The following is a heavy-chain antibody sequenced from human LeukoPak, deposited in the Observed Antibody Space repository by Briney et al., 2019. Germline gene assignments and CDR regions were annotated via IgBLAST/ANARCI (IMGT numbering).Heavy chain of an antibody. J-gene: IGHJ4*02. Sequence: PGGSLRLSCAASGFTFSSYAMSWVRQAPGKGLEWVSAISGSGGSTYYADSVKGRFTISRDNSKNTLYLQMNSLRAEDTAVYYCAKTYYYDSSGSHAGVGTDYWGQGTLVTVSS. CDR2: ISGSGGST. CDR3: AKTYYYDSSGSHAGVGTDY. D-gene: IGHD3-22*01. CDR1: GFTFSSYA. V-gene: IGHV3-23*01.